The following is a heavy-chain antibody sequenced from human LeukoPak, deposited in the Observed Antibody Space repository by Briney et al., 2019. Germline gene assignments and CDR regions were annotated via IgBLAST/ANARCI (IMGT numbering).Heavy chain of an antibody. CDR2: IYYSGST. V-gene: IGHV4-59*01. D-gene: IGHD1-1*01. CDR1: GGSISSYY. CDR3: ARVGGTNYYYYGMDV. J-gene: IGHJ6*02. Sequence: SETLSLTCTVSGGSISSYYWSWIRQPPGRGLEWIGYIYYSGSTNYNPSLKSRVTISVDTSKNQFSLKLSSVTAADTAVYYCARVGGTNYYYYGMDVWGQGTTVTVSS.